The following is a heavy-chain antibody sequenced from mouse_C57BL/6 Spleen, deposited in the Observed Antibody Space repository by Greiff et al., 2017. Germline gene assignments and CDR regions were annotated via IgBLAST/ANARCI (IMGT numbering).Heavy chain of an antibody. J-gene: IGHJ4*01. CDR2: IDPSDSYT. V-gene: IGHV1-59*01. CDR1: GYTFTSYW. D-gene: IGHD1-1*01. Sequence: QVQLQQPGAELVRPGTSVKLSCKASGYTFTSYWMHWVKQRPGQGLEWIGVIDPSDSYTNYNQKFKGKATLTVDTSSSTAYMQLSSLTSEDSAVYYCARDETTVVAPPNYYAMDYWGQGTSVTVSS. CDR3: ARDETTVVAPPNYYAMDY.